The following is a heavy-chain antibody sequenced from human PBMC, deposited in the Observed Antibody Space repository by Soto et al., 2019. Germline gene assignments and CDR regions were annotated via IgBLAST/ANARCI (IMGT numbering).Heavy chain of an antibody. V-gene: IGHV3-23*01. CDR3: AKVFSPEGGNYFDH. Sequence: QPGGSLRLSCAASGFTFSNYAMDWVRQAPGKGLEWVSAISNSFSDGNTHYADSVKGRFTISRDNDKNTVFLEMNSLRAEDTAVYYCAKVFSPEGGNYFDHWGQGTLVTVSS. CDR1: GFTFSNYA. CDR2: ISNSFSDGNT. J-gene: IGHJ4*02.